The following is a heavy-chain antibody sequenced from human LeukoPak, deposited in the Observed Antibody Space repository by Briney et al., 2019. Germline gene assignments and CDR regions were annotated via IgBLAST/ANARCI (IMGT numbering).Heavy chain of an antibody. J-gene: IGHJ4*02. V-gene: IGHV4-59*01. D-gene: IGHD4-23*01. Sequence: PSETLSLTCTASGGSISSDYWSWIRQSPGKGLEWIGYIHHSGDTKYNPSLRSRVSISMDMSKNQFSLKLTSVTAADTAVYYCARDYGGNSGLDCWGQGTLVTVSS. CDR3: ARDYGGNSGLDC. CDR2: IHHSGDT. CDR1: GGSISSDY.